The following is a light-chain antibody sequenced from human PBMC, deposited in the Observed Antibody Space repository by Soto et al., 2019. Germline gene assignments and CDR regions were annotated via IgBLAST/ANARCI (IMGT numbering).Light chain of an antibody. V-gene: IGLV1-44*01. CDR1: SSNIGSNS. J-gene: IGLJ1*01. Sequence: QSVLTQPNSASGTPRQRVTISCSGSSSNIGSNSVHWFQQVPGTAPKPLIYSSNQRPSGVPERFSGSKSGTSASLAISGLQSEDEADYYCAAWDDSRNGHIFGTGTKVTVL. CDR3: AAWDDSRNGHI. CDR2: SSN.